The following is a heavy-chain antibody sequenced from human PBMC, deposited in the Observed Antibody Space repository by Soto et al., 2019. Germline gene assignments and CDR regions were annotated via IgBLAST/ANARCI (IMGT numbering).Heavy chain of an antibody. V-gene: IGHV3-30*18. CDR3: ANLKHYDY. CDR1: GFTFSSYG. J-gene: IGHJ4*02. CDR2: ISYDGSNK. Sequence: QVQLVESGGGVVQPGRSLRLSCAASGFTFSSYGMHWVRQAPGKGLEWVAVISYDGSNKYYADSVKGRFTISRDNSKNTLYLQMNSLRAEDTAVYYCANLKHYDYWGQGTLVTVSS.